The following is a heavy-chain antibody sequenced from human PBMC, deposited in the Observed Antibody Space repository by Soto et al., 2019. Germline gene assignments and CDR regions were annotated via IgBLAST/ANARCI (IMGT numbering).Heavy chain of an antibody. CDR2: VTGSGGQI. CDR3: AKDAVYNDGLWLMDS. CDR1: GFTISTYA. J-gene: IGHJ5*02. D-gene: IGHD6-19*01. Sequence: EVQLLESGGGLVQPGGSLRLSCAASGFTISTYAMTWVRQAPGKGLECVSGVTGSGGQIHYADSVKGRFTISKDNSKNTLYLQMSSLRDEGTALYYCAKDAVYNDGLWLMDSWGQGTLVTVSS. V-gene: IGHV3-23*01.